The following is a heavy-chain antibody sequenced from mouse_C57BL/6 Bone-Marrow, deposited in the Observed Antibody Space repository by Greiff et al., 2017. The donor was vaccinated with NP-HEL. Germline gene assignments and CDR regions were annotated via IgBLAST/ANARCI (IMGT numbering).Heavy chain of an antibody. CDR2: ISNGGGST. CDR1: GFTFSDYY. D-gene: IGHD2-4*01. J-gene: IGHJ4*01. CDR3: ARHGIYDYDAGYYAMDY. V-gene: IGHV5-12*01. Sequence: DVKLVESGGGLVQPGGSLKLSCAASGFTFSDYYMYWVRQTPEKRLEWVAYISNGGGSTYYPDTVKGRFTISRDNAKNTLYLQMSRLKSEDTAMYYCARHGIYDYDAGYYAMDYWGQGTSVTVSS.